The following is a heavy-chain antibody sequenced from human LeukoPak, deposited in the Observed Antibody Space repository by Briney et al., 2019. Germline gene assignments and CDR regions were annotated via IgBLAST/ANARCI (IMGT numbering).Heavy chain of an antibody. D-gene: IGHD3-22*01. J-gene: IGHJ5*02. V-gene: IGHV4-39*01. CDR2: IYYSGST. CDR1: GGSISSSSYY. Sequence: SETLFLTCTVSGGSISSSSYYWGWSRQPPGKGLEWTGSIYYSGSTYYNPSLKSRVTISVDTSKNQSSLKLSSVTAADTSVYYCARRHMGVYDRFDPWGQGTLVTVSS. CDR3: ARRHMGVYDRFDP.